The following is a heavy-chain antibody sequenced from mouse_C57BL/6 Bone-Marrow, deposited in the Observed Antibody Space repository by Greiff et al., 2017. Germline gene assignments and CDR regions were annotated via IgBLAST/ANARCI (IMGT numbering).Heavy chain of an antibody. CDR3: AREGITTVPFAY. J-gene: IGHJ3*01. CDR1: GYTFTSYW. CDR2: IHPNSGST. D-gene: IGHD1-1*01. V-gene: IGHV1-64*01. Sequence: VQLQQPGAELVKPGASVKLSCKASGYTFTSYWMHWVKQRPGQGLEWIGMIHPNSGSTNYNEKFKSKATLTVDKSSSTAYMQLSSLTSEDSAVYYCAREGITTVPFAYWGQGTLVTVSA.